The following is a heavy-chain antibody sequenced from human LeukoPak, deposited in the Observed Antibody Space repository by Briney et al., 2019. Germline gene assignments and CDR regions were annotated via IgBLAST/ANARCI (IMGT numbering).Heavy chain of an antibody. CDR1: GFTFSSYA. D-gene: IGHD1-26*01. V-gene: IGHV3-30-3*01. CDR2: ISSDGNTK. J-gene: IGHJ3*02. Sequence: PGGSLRLSCAASGFTFSSYAMHWVRQAPGKGLEWAAVISSDGNTKYYADSVEGRFTISRDNSNNTLYLQMNTLGADDTAIYYCARRRIVGSTDDAFDIWSQGTMVTLSS. CDR3: ARRRIVGSTDDAFDI.